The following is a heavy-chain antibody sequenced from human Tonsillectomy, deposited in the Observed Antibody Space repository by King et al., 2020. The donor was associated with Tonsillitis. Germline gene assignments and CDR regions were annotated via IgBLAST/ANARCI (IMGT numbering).Heavy chain of an antibody. CDR2: FDPEDGEI. V-gene: IGHV1-24*01. CDR3: ATGGEQGLAFDP. Sequence: QLVQAGAEVKKPGASVKVSCKVSGYTLTELSMHWVRQVPGKGLEWMGGFDPEDGEIIYAQKVQGRDTMTEDTSTDTAYMELSSLRSEDTAVYYCATGGEQGLAFDPWGQGTLVTVSS. CDR1: GYTLTELS. D-gene: IGHD3-16*01. J-gene: IGHJ5*02.